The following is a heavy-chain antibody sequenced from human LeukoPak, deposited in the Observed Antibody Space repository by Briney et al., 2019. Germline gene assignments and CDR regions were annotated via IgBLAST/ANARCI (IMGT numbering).Heavy chain of an antibody. Sequence: GGSLRLSCAASGFTFSSYEMNWVRQAPGKGLERVSYISSSGSTIYYADSVKGRFTISRDNAKNSLYLQMNSLRAEDTAVYYCAKGHDYGDYDYWGQGTLVTVSS. D-gene: IGHD4-17*01. V-gene: IGHV3-48*03. CDR2: ISSSGSTI. CDR3: AKGHDYGDYDY. J-gene: IGHJ4*02. CDR1: GFTFSSYE.